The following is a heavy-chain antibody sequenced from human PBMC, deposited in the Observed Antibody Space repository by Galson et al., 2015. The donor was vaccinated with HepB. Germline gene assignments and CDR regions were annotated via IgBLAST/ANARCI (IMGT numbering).Heavy chain of an antibody. CDR2: VNPRSGAT. CDR3: VRLQDDSEVFYLYFDL. D-gene: IGHD5-24*01. Sequence: SVKVSCKASGYTFTGNYIHWVRQAPGQGLEWMGWVNPRSGATNYAQKFQGRVTMTRDTSINTAYMELSSLRSDDTAVYYCVRLQDDSEVFYLYFDLWGRGTLVTVSS. V-gene: IGHV1-2*02. J-gene: IGHJ2*01. CDR1: GYTFTGNY.